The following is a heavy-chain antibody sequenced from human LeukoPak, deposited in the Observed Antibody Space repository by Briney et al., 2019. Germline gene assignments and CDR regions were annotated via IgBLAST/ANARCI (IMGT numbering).Heavy chain of an antibody. CDR1: GGSFSGYY. CDR3: ARGRIHSSKNYYDSSGYRYEY. V-gene: IGHV4-34*01. Sequence: PSETLSLTCAVYGGSFSGYYWSWIRQPPGKGLEWIGEINHSGNTNYNPSLESRVSMSLDTSKNQLSLRLSSVTAADTAVYYCARGRIHSSKNYYDSSGYRYEYWGQGTLVTVSS. D-gene: IGHD3-22*01. J-gene: IGHJ4*02. CDR2: INHSGNT.